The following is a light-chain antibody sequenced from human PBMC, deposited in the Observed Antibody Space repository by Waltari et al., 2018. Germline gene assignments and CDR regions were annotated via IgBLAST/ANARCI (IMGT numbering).Light chain of an antibody. CDR2: DAS. V-gene: IGKV1-5*01. CDR3: QHYTTYWT. J-gene: IGKJ1*01. Sequence: DIQMTQSPPTLSASIGDRVTITCRASQGIRTWLAWYQQKPGQAPKLLIYDASSLESGVPSRFSGSGSGTEFTLTISSLQPDDFATYYCQHYTTYWTFGQGTKVDIK. CDR1: QGIRTW.